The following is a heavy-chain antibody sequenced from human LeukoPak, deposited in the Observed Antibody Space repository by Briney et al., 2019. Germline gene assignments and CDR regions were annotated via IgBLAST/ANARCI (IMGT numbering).Heavy chain of an antibody. D-gene: IGHD3-3*01. CDR1: GYTFTGYY. J-gene: IGHJ5*02. CDR2: INPNSGGT. Sequence: ASVKVSCKASGYTFTGYYMHWVRLAPGQGLEWMGRINPNSGGTNYAQKFQGRVTMTRDTSISTAYMELSRLRSDDTAVYYCARAVGVVKTLGWFDPWGQGTLVTVSS. V-gene: IGHV1-2*06. CDR3: ARAVGVVKTLGWFDP.